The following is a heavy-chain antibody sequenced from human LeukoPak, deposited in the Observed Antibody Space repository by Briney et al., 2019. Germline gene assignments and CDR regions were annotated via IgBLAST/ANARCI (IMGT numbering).Heavy chain of an antibody. CDR3: ARDTGYQLLKTNWFDP. CDR2: IYTSGST. Sequence: SETLSLTCTVSGGSISSYYWSWIRQPAGKGLEWIGRIYTSGSTNYNPSLKSRVTMSVDTSKNQFSLKLSSVTAADTAVYYCARDTGYQLLKTNWFDPWGQGTLVTVSS. J-gene: IGHJ5*02. CDR1: GGSISSYY. V-gene: IGHV4-4*07. D-gene: IGHD2-2*01.